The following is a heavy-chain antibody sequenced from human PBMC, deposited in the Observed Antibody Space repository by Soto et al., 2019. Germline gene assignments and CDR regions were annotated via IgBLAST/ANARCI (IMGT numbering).Heavy chain of an antibody. V-gene: IGHV1-69*13. CDR3: AKSYGGNQLLKPTY. J-gene: IGHJ4*02. D-gene: IGHD2-2*01. CDR2: IIPIFGTA. CDR1: GGTFSSYA. Sequence: GASVKVSCKASGGTFSSYAISWVRQAPGQGLEWMGGIIPIFGTANYAQKFQGRVTITADESTSTAYMELNSLRAEDTAVYYCAKSYGGNQLLKPTYWGQGTLVTVSS.